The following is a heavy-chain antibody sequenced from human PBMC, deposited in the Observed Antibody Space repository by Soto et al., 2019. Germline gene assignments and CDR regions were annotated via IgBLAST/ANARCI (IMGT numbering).Heavy chain of an antibody. J-gene: IGHJ4*02. CDR2: IYSGDHGT. Sequence: GESLKISCHCSGYTFSNFLIGWVRHLPGKGLELLGIIYSGDHGTRYSPSFHGKVTISADQSIISTSIKGNSLEVPQTALCFCARSPRSSPYFDCWVQGALVTVSS. CDR3: ARSPRSSPYFDC. D-gene: IGHD6-13*01. CDR1: GYTFSNFL. V-gene: IGHV5-51*01.